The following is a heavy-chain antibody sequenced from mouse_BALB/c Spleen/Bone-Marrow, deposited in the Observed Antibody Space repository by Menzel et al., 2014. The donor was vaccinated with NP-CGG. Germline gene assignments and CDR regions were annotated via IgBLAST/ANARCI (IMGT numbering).Heavy chain of an antibody. V-gene: IGHV2-9-2*01. Sequence: VKLMESGPGLVAPSQSLSITCTVSGFSLSSYDISWIRQPPEKGLEWLGIIWTGGGTNYNSAFMSRLSITKDNSKSQVFLKMNSLQTDDTAIYYCVREGGDAMDYWGQGTSVTVSS. CDR1: GFSLSSYD. CDR2: IWTGGGT. J-gene: IGHJ4*01. CDR3: VREGGDAMDY.